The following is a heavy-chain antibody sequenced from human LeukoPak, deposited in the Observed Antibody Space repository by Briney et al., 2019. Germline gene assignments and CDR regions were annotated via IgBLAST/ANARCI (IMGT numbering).Heavy chain of an antibody. CDR1: GFTFSSYW. Sequence: GGSLRLSCAASGFTFSSYWMSWVRQAPGKGLEWVANIKQDGSEKYYVDSVKGRFTISRDNAENSLYLQMNSLRAEDTAVYYCARSGNYGVNWFDPWGQGTLVTVSS. CDR3: ARSGNYGVNWFDP. CDR2: IKQDGSEK. J-gene: IGHJ5*01. V-gene: IGHV3-7*01. D-gene: IGHD4-11*01.